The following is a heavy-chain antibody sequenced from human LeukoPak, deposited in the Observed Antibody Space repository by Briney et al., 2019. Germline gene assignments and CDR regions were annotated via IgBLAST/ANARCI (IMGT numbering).Heavy chain of an antibody. CDR2: INPNSGGT. CDR1: GYTFTGYY. J-gene: IGHJ6*02. D-gene: IGHD2-8*01. Sequence: ASVKVSCTASGYTFTGYYMHWVRQAPGQGLEWMGWINPNSGGTNYAQKFQGRVTMTRDTSIRAAYMELSRLRSDDTTVYYCARSPKWRGGMDVWGQGTTVTVSS. V-gene: IGHV1-2*02. CDR3: ARSPKWRGGMDV.